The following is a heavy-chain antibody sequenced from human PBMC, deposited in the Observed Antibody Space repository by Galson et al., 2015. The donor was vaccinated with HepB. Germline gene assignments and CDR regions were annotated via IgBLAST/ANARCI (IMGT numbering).Heavy chain of an antibody. CDR2: INHSGST. V-gene: IGHV4-34*01. CDR3: ARLLGGTTWVAFDI. J-gene: IGHJ3*02. CDR1: GGSFSGFY. Sequence: TLSLTCAVYGGSFSGFYWTWIRQSPGKGLEWIGEINHSGSTNYNPSLKSRVIISVDMSKNQFSLRLTSVTAADTAVYYCARLLGGTTWVAFDIWGHGRMVIVSS. D-gene: IGHD1-1*01.